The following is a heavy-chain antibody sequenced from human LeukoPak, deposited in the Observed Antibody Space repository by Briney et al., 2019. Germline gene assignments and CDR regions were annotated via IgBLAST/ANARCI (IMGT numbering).Heavy chain of an antibody. CDR3: ARHGYYDSSGYYYLWLGSDY. CDR2: IYYSGST. D-gene: IGHD3-22*01. CDR1: GGSISSYY. V-gene: IGHV4-59*08. Sequence: SETLSLTCTVSGGSISSYYWSWIRQPPGKGLEWIGYIYYSGSTNYNPSLKSRVTISVDTSKNQFSLKLSSVTAADTAVYYCARHGYYDSSGYYYLWLGSDYWGQGTLVTVSS. J-gene: IGHJ4*02.